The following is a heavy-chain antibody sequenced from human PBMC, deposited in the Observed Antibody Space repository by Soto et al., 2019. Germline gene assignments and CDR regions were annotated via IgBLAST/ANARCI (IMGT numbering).Heavy chain of an antibody. CDR1: GFTFSSYS. D-gene: IGHD2-8*01. V-gene: IGHV3-23*01. CDR2: ISGSGGST. J-gene: IGHJ4*02. CDR3: ARRYCTNGVCYEYYFDY. Sequence: PGGSLRLSCAASGFTFSSYSMNWVRQAPGKGLEWVSAISGSGGSTYYADSVKGRFTISRDNSKNTLYLQMNSLRAEDTAVYYCARRYCTNGVCYEYYFDYWGQGTLVTVSS.